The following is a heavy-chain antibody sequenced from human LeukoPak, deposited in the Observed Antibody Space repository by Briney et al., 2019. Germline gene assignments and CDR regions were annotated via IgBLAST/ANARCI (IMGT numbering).Heavy chain of an antibody. D-gene: IGHD7-27*01. CDR3: ARDSPNGDFDY. J-gene: IGHJ4*02. Sequence: TLSLTCAVSGGSISSGGYSWSWIRQPPGKGLEWIGYIYHSGSTYYNPSLKSRVTISVDRSKNQFSLKLSSVTAADTAVYYRARDSPNGDFDYWGQGTLVTVSS. CDR2: IYHSGST. V-gene: IGHV4-30-2*01. CDR1: GGSISSGGYS.